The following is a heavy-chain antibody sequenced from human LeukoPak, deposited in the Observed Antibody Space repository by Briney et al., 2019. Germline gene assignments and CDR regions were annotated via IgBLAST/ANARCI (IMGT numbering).Heavy chain of an antibody. CDR2: ISWNSGSI. J-gene: IGHJ6*02. CDR1: GFTFDDYA. Sequence: PGGSLRLSCAASGFTFDDYAMHWVRQAPGKGLEWVSGISWNSGSIGYADSVKGRFTISRDNAKNSLYLQMNSLRAEDTALYYCAKDISSSYYYYGMDVWGQGTTVTVSS. CDR3: AKDISSSYYYYGMDV. V-gene: IGHV3-9*01.